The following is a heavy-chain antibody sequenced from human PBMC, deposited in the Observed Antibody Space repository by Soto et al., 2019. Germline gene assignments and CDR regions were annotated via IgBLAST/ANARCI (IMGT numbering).Heavy chain of an antibody. Sequence: QPGGSLRLSCAASGFTFSSYAMHWVRQAPGKGLEWVAVISYDGSNKYYADSVKGRFTISRDNSKNTLYLQMNSLRAEDTAVYYCARDLGRRKLLWFGELSGFDYWGQGTLVTVSS. CDR3: ARDLGRRKLLWFGELSGFDY. V-gene: IGHV3-30-3*01. CDR1: GFTFSSYA. CDR2: ISYDGSNK. J-gene: IGHJ4*02. D-gene: IGHD3-10*01.